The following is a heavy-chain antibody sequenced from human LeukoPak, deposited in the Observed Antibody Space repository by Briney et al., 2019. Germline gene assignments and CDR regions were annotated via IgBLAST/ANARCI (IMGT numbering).Heavy chain of an antibody. J-gene: IGHJ4*02. Sequence: GESLKISCQGSGYNFANYWIAWVRQMPGKGLECMGIIYPGDSDTRYSPSFQGQVTFSADKSISTVYPQWRSLKASDTAMYYCARREGPTARTRRDYFDYWGQGSPVTVSS. CDR1: GYNFANYW. CDR2: IYPGDSDT. CDR3: ARREGPTARTRRDYFDY. D-gene: IGHD1-26*01. V-gene: IGHV5-51*01.